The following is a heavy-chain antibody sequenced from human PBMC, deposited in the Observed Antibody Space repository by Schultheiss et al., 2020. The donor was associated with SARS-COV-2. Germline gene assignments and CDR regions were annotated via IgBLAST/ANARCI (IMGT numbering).Heavy chain of an antibody. CDR3: TTVSPLDSSGWPDYYYGMDV. V-gene: IGHV3-33*01. J-gene: IGHJ6*02. Sequence: GGSLRLSCKASGYSFSSYGMHWVRQGPGKGLEWVAVIWHDGSNKYYADSVKGRFTISRDNSKNTPYLQMNSLKSEDTAVYYCTTVSPLDSSGWPDYYYGMDVWGQGTTVTVSS. D-gene: IGHD6-19*01. CDR2: IWHDGSNK. CDR1: GYSFSSYG.